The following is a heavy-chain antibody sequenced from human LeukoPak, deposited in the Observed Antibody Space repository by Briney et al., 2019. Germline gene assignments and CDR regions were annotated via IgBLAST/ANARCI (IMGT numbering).Heavy chain of an antibody. Sequence: SVTLSLTCTVSGGSISSYYWSWIRQPPGKGLEWIGYIYYSGSTNYNPSLKSRVTISVDTSKNQFSLKLSSVTAADTAVYYCARGGDSGYDPLDYWGQGTLVTVSS. J-gene: IGHJ4*02. CDR3: ARGGDSGYDPLDY. CDR2: IYYSGST. V-gene: IGHV4-59*01. CDR1: GGSISSYY. D-gene: IGHD5-12*01.